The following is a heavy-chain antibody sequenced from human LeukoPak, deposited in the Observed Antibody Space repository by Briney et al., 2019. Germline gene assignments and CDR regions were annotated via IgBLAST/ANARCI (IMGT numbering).Heavy chain of an antibody. CDR2: IYYSGST. J-gene: IGHJ4*02. CDR3: ARGAAGYSYG. D-gene: IGHD5-18*01. CDR1: GGSISSYY. V-gene: IGHV4-59*01. Sequence: SETLSLTCTVSGGSISSYYWSWIRQPTGKGLEWIGHIYYSGSTNYNPSLKSRVTISIDTSKNQFSLRLSSVTAADTAVYYCARGAAGYSYGWGQGTLVTVSS.